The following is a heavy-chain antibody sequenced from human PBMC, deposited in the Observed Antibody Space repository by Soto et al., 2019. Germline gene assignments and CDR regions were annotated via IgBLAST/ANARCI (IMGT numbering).Heavy chain of an antibody. J-gene: IGHJ4*02. CDR3: AKDPWEYYYDSSGYSDY. CDR2: IRGSGGST. D-gene: IGHD3-22*01. CDR1: GFTFSSYA. Sequence: EVQLLESGGGLVQPGGSLRLSCAASGFTFSSYAMSWVRQAPGKGLEWVSAIRGSGGSTYYADSVKGRFTISRDNSKNTLYLQMNSLRAEDTAVYYCAKDPWEYYYDSSGYSDYWGQGTLVTVSS. V-gene: IGHV3-23*01.